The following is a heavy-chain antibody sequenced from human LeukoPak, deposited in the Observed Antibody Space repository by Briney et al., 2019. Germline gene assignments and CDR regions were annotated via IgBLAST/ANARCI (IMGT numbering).Heavy chain of an antibody. CDR3: ARVTGIWFGLKGGMDV. Sequence: SQTLSLTCTVSGGSISSGDYYWSWIRQPPGKGLEWIGYIYYSGSTYYNPSLKSRVTISVDTSKNQFSLKLSSVTAADTAVYYCARVTGIWFGLKGGMDVWGQGTTVTVSS. J-gene: IGHJ6*02. CDR2: IYYSGST. D-gene: IGHD3-10*01. V-gene: IGHV4-30-4*01. CDR1: GGSISSGDYY.